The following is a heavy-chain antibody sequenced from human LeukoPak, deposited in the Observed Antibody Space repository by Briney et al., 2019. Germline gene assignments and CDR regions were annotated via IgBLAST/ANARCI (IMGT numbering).Heavy chain of an antibody. Sequence: RASVKVSCKASGYIFSGNYIHWVRQAPGQGLEWMAWINPNTGGTNYAQKFQGRVTVTRDTSISTAYMELTSLRSDDTAVYYCARDPGSYFVDYWGQGTLVTVSP. CDR2: INPNTGGT. V-gene: IGHV1-2*02. CDR3: ARDPGSYFVDY. J-gene: IGHJ4*02. D-gene: IGHD1-26*01. CDR1: GYIFSGNY.